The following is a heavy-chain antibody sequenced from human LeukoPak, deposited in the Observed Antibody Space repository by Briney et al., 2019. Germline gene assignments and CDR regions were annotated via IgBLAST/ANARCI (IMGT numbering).Heavy chain of an antibody. CDR1: GGSISSSSYY. V-gene: IGHV4-61*01. CDR2: IYYSGST. D-gene: IGHD3-16*01. Sequence: PSETLSLTCTVSGGSISSSSYYWSWIRQPPGKGLEWIGYIYYSGSTNYNPSLKSRATISVDTSKNQFSLKLSSVTAADTAVYYCARGPTFIDYWGQGTLVTVSS. J-gene: IGHJ4*02. CDR3: ARGPTFIDY.